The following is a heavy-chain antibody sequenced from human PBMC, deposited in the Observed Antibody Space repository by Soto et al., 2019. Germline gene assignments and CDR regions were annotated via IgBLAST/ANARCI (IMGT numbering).Heavy chain of an antibody. Sequence: GGSLRLSCAASGFTFSSYGMHWVRQAPGKGLEWVAVIWYDGSNKYYADSVKGRFTISRDNSKNTLYLQMNSLRAEDTAVYYCARDPSPALYSNYVGWFDPWGQGTLVTVSS. V-gene: IGHV3-33*01. J-gene: IGHJ5*02. CDR2: IWYDGSNK. CDR1: GFTFSSYG. D-gene: IGHD4-4*01. CDR3: ARDPSPALYSNYVGWFDP.